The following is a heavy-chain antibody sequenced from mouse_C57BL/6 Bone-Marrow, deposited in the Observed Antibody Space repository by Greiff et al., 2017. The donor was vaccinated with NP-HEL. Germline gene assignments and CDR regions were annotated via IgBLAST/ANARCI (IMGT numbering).Heavy chain of an antibody. CDR2: IDPSDSYT. CDR3: ARWSGYYVLAWFAY. D-gene: IGHD2-3*01. Sequence: VQLQQPGAELVKPGASVKLSCMASGYTFTSYWMQWVKQRPGQGLEWIGEIDPSDSYTNYNQKFKGKATLTVDTSSSTAYMQLSSLTSEDSAVYYCARWSGYYVLAWFAYWGQGTLVTVSA. V-gene: IGHV1-50*01. J-gene: IGHJ3*01. CDR1: GYTFTSYW.